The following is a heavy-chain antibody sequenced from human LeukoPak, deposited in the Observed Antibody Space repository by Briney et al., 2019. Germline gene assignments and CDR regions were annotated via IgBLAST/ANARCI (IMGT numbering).Heavy chain of an antibody. D-gene: IGHD5-18*01. Sequence: ASVKVSCKASGGTFSSYAISWVRQAPGQGLEWMGGIIPIFGTANYAQKFQGRVTITTDESTSTAYMELSSLRSEDTAVYYCARDEYSYGLGDAFDIWGQGTMVTVSS. V-gene: IGHV1-69*05. CDR2: IIPIFGTA. J-gene: IGHJ3*02. CDR3: ARDEYSYGLGDAFDI. CDR1: GGTFSSYA.